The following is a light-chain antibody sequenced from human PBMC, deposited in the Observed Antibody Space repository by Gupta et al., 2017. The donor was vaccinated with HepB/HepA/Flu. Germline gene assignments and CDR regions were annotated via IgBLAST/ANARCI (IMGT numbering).Light chain of an antibody. Sequence: EIVLTQSPATRSLSPGERATLSCRASQSVSSYLAWYQQKPGQAPRLLIYDASSRATGIPARFSGSGSGTDFTLTISSLEPEDFAVYYCQQRSNWPSFTFGPGTKVDIK. CDR3: QQRSNWPSFT. CDR1: QSVSSY. J-gene: IGKJ3*01. V-gene: IGKV3-11*01. CDR2: DAS.